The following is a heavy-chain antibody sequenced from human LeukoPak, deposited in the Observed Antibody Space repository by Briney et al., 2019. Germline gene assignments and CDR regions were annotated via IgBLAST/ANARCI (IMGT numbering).Heavy chain of an antibody. CDR2: ISYDGSNK. J-gene: IGHJ4*02. Sequence: GGSLRLSCAASGFTFSSYGMHWVRQAPGKGLEWVAVISYDGSNKYYADSVKGRFTISRDNSKNTLYLQMNSLRAEDTAVYYCAKRGRGSSSSSSDYWGQGTLVSVSS. CDR1: GFTFSSYG. V-gene: IGHV3-30*18. CDR3: AKRGRGSSSSSSDY. D-gene: IGHD6-6*01.